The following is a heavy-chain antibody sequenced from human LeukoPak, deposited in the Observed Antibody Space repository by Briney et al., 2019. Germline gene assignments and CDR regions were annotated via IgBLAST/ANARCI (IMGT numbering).Heavy chain of an antibody. Sequence: SVKVSCKASGGTFSSYAISWVRQAPGEGLEWMGGIIPIFGTANYAQKFQGRVTITTDESTSTAYMELSSLRSEDTAVYYCASRSSVPAAQFDLWGRGALVTVSS. J-gene: IGHJ2*01. CDR3: ASRSSVPAAQFDL. CDR2: IIPIFGTA. CDR1: GGTFSSYA. V-gene: IGHV1-69*05. D-gene: IGHD2-2*01.